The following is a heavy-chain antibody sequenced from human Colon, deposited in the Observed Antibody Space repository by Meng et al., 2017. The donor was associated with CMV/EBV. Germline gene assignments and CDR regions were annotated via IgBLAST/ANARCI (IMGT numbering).Heavy chain of an antibody. CDR1: YTITNHG. CDR2: INAYNGDK. CDR3: AREVGFTSSWHTFFDS. V-gene: IGHV1-18*01. D-gene: IGHD6-13*01. Sequence: YTITNHGFSWVRQAPGQGLEWMGWINAYNGDKNYAQKFQDRVTMTIDTSTNTAYLDLKRLTSDDTAVYYCAREVGFTSSWHTFFDSWGQGTLVTVSS. J-gene: IGHJ4*02.